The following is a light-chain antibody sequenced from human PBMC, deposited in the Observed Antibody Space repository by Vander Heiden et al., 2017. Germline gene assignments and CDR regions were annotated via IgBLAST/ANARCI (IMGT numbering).Light chain of an antibody. V-gene: IGLV2-8*01. CDR2: EVT. Sequence: QAALTQPPSASGSPGQSVTISCTGTRSNVGGHYYVSWYQQYPGKAPKLIIYEVTKRPSGVPDRFSGSKSGNTASLTVSGLQAEDEADYYCSSYAGSNNLGVFGTGTKVTVL. CDR3: SSYAGSNNLGV. J-gene: IGLJ1*01. CDR1: RSNVGGHYY.